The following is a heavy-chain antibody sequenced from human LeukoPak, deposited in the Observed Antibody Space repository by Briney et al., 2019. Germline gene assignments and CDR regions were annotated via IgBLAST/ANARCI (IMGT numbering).Heavy chain of an antibody. CDR1: GYTFTSYV. CDR3: ARGFYDFWSVYDY. D-gene: IGHD3-3*01. Sequence: ASVKVSCKASGYTFTSYVINWVRQATGQGREWMGWINPNSGNTDYAQKFQGRVTMTRNTSTSTANMELSSLRSEDTAVYYCARGFYDFWSVYDYWGQGTLVTVSS. V-gene: IGHV1-8*01. CDR2: INPNSGNT. J-gene: IGHJ4*02.